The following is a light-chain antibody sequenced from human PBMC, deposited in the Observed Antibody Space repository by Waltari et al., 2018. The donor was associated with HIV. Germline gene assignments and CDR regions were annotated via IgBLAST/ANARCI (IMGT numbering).Light chain of an antibody. J-gene: IGKJ1*01. CDR3: QQYNGWPRT. CDR1: QNVITN. CDR2: GAS. Sequence: IVMTQSPATLSVSTGERVTLSCRASQNVITNLAWYQQKPCQAPSLLIYGASTRASGIPARFTGGGSGSDFTLTINSRQSEDCGRYYCQQYNGWPRTFGQETKV. V-gene: IGKV3-15*01.